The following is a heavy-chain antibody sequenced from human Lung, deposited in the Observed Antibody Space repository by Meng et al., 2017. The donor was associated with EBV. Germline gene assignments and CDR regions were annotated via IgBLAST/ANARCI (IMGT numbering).Heavy chain of an antibody. V-gene: IGHV3-30*04. D-gene: IGHD1-26*01. CDR2: ISYDGKKT. J-gene: IGHJ1*01. Sequence: QVQLVEPXXGXVRPGXXLXXXXXXFGFTFSXFSLHXVTXPPGKGLGWVATISYDGKKTYFADSVKGRFTISRDNSKTTLSLQMDNLNSGDTAVYYCSRDRGGALPECFHHWGQGTLVTVSS. CDR1: GFTFSXFS. CDR3: SRDRGGALPECFHH.